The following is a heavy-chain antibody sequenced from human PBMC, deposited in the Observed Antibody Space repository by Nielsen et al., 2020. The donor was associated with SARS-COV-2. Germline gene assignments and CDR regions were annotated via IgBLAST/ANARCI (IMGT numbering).Heavy chain of an antibody. J-gene: IGHJ4*02. CDR3: ARSSFGELLSPFDH. D-gene: IGHD3-10*01. CDR2: IKPDGSEK. CDR1: GFSFSSYA. Sequence: GESLKISCAASGFSFSSYAMTWVRQAPGKGLEWVADIKPDGSEKFYVDSVKGRFTISRDNAKNSMSLQMNSLRAEDTAVYFCARSSFGELLSPFDHWGQGTLASVSS. V-gene: IGHV3-7*03.